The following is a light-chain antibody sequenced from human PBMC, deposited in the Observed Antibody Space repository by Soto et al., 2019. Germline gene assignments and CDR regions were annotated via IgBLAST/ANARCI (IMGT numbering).Light chain of an antibody. CDR2: AAS. Sequence: AIPMTQSPSSLSASVGDRVTITCRASQGIRNDLGWYQQKPGKAPKLLIYAASSLQSGVPSRFSGSGSGTDFTLTTSSLQPEDFATYYCLQDYNYPPTFGQGTKVEIK. J-gene: IGKJ1*01. CDR1: QGIRND. V-gene: IGKV1-6*01. CDR3: LQDYNYPPT.